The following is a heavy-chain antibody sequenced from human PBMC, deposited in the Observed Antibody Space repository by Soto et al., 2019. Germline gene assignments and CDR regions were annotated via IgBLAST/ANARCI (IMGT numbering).Heavy chain of an antibody. CDR3: ARDRNTIFGVTSYYYYGMDV. CDR1: GFTFSSYA. Sequence: QVQLVESGGGVVQPGRSLRLSCAASGFTFSSYAMHWVRQAPGKGLEWVAVISYDGSNKYYADSVKGRFTISRDNSKNTLYLQMNSLRAADTAVYYCARDRNTIFGVTSYYYYGMDVWVQGTTVTVSS. J-gene: IGHJ6*02. CDR2: ISYDGSNK. D-gene: IGHD3-3*01. V-gene: IGHV3-30-3*01.